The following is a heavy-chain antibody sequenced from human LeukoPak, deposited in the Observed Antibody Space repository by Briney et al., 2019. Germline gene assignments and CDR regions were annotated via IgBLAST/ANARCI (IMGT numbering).Heavy chain of an antibody. CDR2: IYYSGST. V-gene: IGHV4-39*07. CDR3: ARENYYDSSGPYYFDY. Sequence: SETLSLTCTVSGGSISSSSYYWGWIRQPPGTGLEWIGTIYYSGSTYYNPSLKSRVTISVDTSKNQFSLKLGSVTAADTAVYYCARENYYDSSGPYYFDYWGQGTLVTVSS. CDR1: GGSISSSSYY. D-gene: IGHD3-22*01. J-gene: IGHJ4*02.